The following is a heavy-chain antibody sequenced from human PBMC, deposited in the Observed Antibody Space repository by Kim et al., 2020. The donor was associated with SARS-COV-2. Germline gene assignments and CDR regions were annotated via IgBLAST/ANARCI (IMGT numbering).Heavy chain of an antibody. V-gene: IGHV3-43*02. CDR2: ISADETRI. CDR1: GFIFTDHG. D-gene: IGHD3-9*01. J-gene: IGHJ4*01. Sequence: GGSLRLSCVASGFIFTDHGMHWVRQSPGKGLEWVAHISADETRIDYADSVEGRFIISRDNGETSVFLQMDSLTIDDTGLYFCAKATEVWLDLDPYFDAWG. CDR3: AKATEVWLDLDPYFDA.